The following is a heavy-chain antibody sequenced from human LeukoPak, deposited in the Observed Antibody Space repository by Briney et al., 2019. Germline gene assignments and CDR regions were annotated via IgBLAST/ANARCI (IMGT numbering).Heavy chain of an antibody. V-gene: IGHV4-59*01. CDR1: GGSISSYY. CDR3: ARRSKPPSSGWYCGLDP. CDR2: IYYSGST. Sequence: SETLSLTCTVSGGSISSYYWSWIRQPPGKGLEWIGYIYYSGSTNYNPSLKSRVTISVDTSKNQFSLKLSSVTAADTAVYYCARRSKPPSSGWYCGLDPWGQGTLVTVSS. D-gene: IGHD6-19*01. J-gene: IGHJ5*02.